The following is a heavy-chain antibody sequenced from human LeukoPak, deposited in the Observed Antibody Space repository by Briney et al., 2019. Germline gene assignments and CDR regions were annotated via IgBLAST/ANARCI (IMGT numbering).Heavy chain of an antibody. J-gene: IGHJ4*02. CDR3: AKDGVDTAVDY. Sequence: GGSLRLSCAASGFTFRSYAMSWVRHAPGKGLEWVSAISGSGGSTYYADSVKGRLTISRDNSKNTLYLQMNSLRAEDTAVYYCAKDGVDTAVDYWGQGTLVTVSS. D-gene: IGHD2-15*01. CDR2: ISGSGGST. CDR1: GFTFRSYA. V-gene: IGHV3-23*01.